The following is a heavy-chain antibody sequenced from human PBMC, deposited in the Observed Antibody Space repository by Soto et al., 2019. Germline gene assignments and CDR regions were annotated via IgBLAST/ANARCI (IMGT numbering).Heavy chain of an antibody. D-gene: IGHD2-21*02. CDR2: ISSTSSYT. Sequence: RVGSLSVWNAAAGCSCGGSGMTWVCGATLKGLEWVSSISSTSSYTYYAESVKGRFTISRDNAKNSLYLQMNSLRAEDTAMHYCASDPPPVTDFNSFDPWGQRTMVT. J-gene: IGHJ5*02. CDR1: GCSCGGSG. V-gene: IGHV3-21*06. CDR3: ASDPPPVTDFNSFDP.